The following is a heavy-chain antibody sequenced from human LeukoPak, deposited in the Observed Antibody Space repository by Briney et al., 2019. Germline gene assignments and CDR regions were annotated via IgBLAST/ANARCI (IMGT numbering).Heavy chain of an antibody. CDR1: GYSFTSYW. Sequence: GESLKISCKGSGYSFTSYWIGWVRQMPGNGLEWMGIIYPGDSDTRYSPSFQGQVTISTDKYISTAYLQWSSLKASDTAMYYCARLMYYDFWSGYYGYRDYWGQGTLVTVSS. CDR3: ARLMYYDFWSGYYGYRDY. CDR2: IYPGDSDT. V-gene: IGHV5-51*01. J-gene: IGHJ4*02. D-gene: IGHD3-3*01.